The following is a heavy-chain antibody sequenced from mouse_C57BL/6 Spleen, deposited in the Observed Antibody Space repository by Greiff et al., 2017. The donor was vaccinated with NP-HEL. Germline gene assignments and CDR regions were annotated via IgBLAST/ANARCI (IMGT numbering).Heavy chain of an antibody. V-gene: IGHV1-72*01. J-gene: IGHJ3*01. D-gene: IGHD2-4*01. Sequence: QVQLQQPWAELVKPGASVKLSCKASGYTFTSYWMHWVKQRPGRGLEWIGRIDPNSGGTKYNEKFKSKATLTVDKPSSTAYMQLSSLTSEDSAVYYCARGIYYDYDGFAYWGQGTLVTVSA. CDR1: GYTFTSYW. CDR2: IDPNSGGT. CDR3: ARGIYYDYDGFAY.